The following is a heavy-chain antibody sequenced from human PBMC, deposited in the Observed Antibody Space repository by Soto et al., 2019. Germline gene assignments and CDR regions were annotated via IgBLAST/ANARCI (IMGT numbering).Heavy chain of an antibody. CDR3: ARGGDRPPSELDY. D-gene: IGHD2-2*01. J-gene: IGHJ4*02. CDR2: INQDGSGK. CDR1: GFTFSSYW. Sequence: GGSLRLSCAASGFTFSSYWMSWVRQAPGKGLECVANINQDGSGKYYVDSVKGRFTISRDNAKNSLSLQMNSLRSEDTAVYYCARGGDRPPSELDYWGQGTLVTVSS. V-gene: IGHV3-7*03.